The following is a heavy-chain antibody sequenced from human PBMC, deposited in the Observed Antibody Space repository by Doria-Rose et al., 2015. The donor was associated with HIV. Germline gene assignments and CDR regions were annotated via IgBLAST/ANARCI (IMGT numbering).Heavy chain of an antibody. D-gene: IGHD6-13*01. CDR2: TFSDDER. V-gene: IGHV2-26*01. Sequence: SGPVLVKPTETLTLTCTVSGVSLSSPGMGVSWIRQPPGKALEWLANTFSDDERSYKTSLKSRLTISRGTSKSQVVLTMTDKDPVDTATCYCARIKSSRWYHKYYFDFWGQGTLVIVSA. CDR1: GVSLSSPGMG. CDR3: ARIKSSRWYHKYYFDF. J-gene: IGHJ4*02.